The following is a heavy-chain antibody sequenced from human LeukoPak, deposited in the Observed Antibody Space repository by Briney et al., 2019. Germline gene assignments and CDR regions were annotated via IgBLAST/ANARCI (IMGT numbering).Heavy chain of an antibody. J-gene: IGHJ4*02. V-gene: IGHV3-53*01. CDR1: GLTVSSNH. CDR2: IKSDGTT. CDR3: ARLRRGY. Sequence: PGGSLRFSCAASGLTVSSNHMGWVRQAPGKGLEWVSLIKSDGTTEYADSVKGRFTISRDNSKNTLFLQMNSLRVGDTAVYYCARLRRGYWGRGTPVTVSS.